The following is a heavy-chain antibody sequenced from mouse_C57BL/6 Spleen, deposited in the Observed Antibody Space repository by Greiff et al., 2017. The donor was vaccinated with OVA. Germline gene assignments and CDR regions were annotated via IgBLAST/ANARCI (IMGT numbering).Heavy chain of an antibody. V-gene: IGHV1-81*01. CDR3: ARELTGIMAY. D-gene: IGHD4-1*01. CDR1: GYTFTSYG. Sequence: QVQLKQSGAELARPGASVKLSCKASGYTFTSYGISWVKQRTGQGLEWIGEIYPRSGNTYYNEKFKGKATLTADKSSSTAYMELRSLTSEDSAVYFCARELTGIMAYWGQGTLVTVSA. J-gene: IGHJ3*01. CDR2: IYPRSGNT.